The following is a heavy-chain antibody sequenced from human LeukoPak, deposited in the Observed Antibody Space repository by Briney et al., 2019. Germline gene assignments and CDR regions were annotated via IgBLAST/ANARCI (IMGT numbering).Heavy chain of an antibody. CDR2: INSDGSNT. Sequence: GGSLRLSCAASGFTFSIYALSWVRQAPGKGPVWVSVINSDGSNTIYAVSVKGRFTISRDNAKNTVYLQMNSLRADDTAVYYCAYVPGRPVWGQGTLVTVSS. V-gene: IGHV3-74*01. J-gene: IGHJ4*02. CDR1: GFTFSIYA. D-gene: IGHD6-6*01. CDR3: AYVPGRPV.